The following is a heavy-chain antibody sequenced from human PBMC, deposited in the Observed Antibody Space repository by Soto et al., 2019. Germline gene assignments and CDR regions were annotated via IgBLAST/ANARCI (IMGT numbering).Heavy chain of an antibody. J-gene: IGHJ6*03. CDR2: MNPNSGNT. D-gene: IGHD3-10*01. Sequence: QVQLVQSGAEVKKPGASVKVSCKASGYTFTSYDINWVRQATGQGLEWMGWMNPNSGNTGYAQKFQGRVTMTRNTSISTGYMGLSSLSSEDTAGDYCASWVTGSQDYYYYMDVWGKGTTVTVSS. CDR1: GYTFTSYD. V-gene: IGHV1-8*01. CDR3: ASWVTGSQDYYYYMDV.